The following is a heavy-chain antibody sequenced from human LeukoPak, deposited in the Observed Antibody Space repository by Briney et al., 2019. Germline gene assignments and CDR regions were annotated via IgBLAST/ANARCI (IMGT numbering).Heavy chain of an antibody. Sequence: SETLSLTCTVSGGSISSYYWSWIRQPPGKGLEWIGYIYYSGSTNYNPSLKSRVTISVDTSKNQFSLKLSSVTAADTAVYCCARHGDYSNFLDYWGQGTLVTVSS. D-gene: IGHD4-11*01. J-gene: IGHJ4*02. CDR3: ARHGDYSNFLDY. CDR1: GGSISSYY. CDR2: IYYSGST. V-gene: IGHV4-59*08.